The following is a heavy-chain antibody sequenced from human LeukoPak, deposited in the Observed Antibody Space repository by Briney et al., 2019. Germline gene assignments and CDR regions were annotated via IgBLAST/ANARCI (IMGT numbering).Heavy chain of an antibody. CDR1: GGSISSYY. CDR3: ARHTYYYDGLDY. CDR2: IYSSGST. V-gene: IGHV4-4*09. J-gene: IGHJ4*02. Sequence: SETLSLTCTVSGGSISSYYWSWIRQPPGKGLEWIGYIYSSGSTNYNPSLKSRVTISVDTSKNQFSLKLSSVTAADTAVYYCARHTYYYDGLDYWGQGSLVTVSS. D-gene: IGHD3-22*01.